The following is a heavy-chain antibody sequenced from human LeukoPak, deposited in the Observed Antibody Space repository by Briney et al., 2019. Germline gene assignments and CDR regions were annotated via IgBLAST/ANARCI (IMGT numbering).Heavy chain of an antibody. CDR2: IIPIFGTA. V-gene: IGHV1-69*05. D-gene: IGHD3-10*01. Sequence: SVKVSCKASGGTFSSYAISWVRQAPGQGLEWMGGIIPIFGTANYAQKFQGRVTNTTDESTSTAYMELSSLRSEDTAVYYCVLESRGPYYYMDVWGKGTTVTVSS. J-gene: IGHJ6*03. CDR1: GGTFSSYA. CDR3: VLESRGPYYYMDV.